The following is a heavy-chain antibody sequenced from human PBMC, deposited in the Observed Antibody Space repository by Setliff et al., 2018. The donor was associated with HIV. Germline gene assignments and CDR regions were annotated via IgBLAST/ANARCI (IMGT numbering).Heavy chain of an antibody. V-gene: IGHV1-2*02. J-gene: IGHJ4*02. D-gene: IGHD4-4*01. Sequence: GASVKVSCKSSGYTFTAYYLHWVRQAPGQGLEWMGWINPNSGDTAYAQKFQGRVTMTRVTSISTAYMELTRLTSDDTAVYYCARVTVSGRGLHFWGQGTLVTAPQ. CDR2: INPNSGDT. CDR1: GYTFTAYY. CDR3: ARVTVSGRGLHF.